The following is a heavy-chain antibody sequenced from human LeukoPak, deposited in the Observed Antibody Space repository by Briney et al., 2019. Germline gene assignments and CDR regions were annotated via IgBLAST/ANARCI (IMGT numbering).Heavy chain of an antibody. CDR2: ISYSGGST. V-gene: IGHV3-23*01. D-gene: IGHD4/OR15-4a*01. Sequence: GGTLRLSCAASGFTFSSYAMSWVRQPPGKGLEWVSDISYSGGSTYYADSKKGLFIISRDNFTVTLYLQMNSLRADDTAVYYSAKVKGAALRRNYYYGMDVWGQGTTVTVSS. J-gene: IGHJ6*02. CDR1: GFTFSSYA. CDR3: AKVKGAALRRNYYYGMDV.